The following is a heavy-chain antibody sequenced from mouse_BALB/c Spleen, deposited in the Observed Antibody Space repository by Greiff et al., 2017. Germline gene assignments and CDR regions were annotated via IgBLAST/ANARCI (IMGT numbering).Heavy chain of an antibody. CDR1: GYTFTSYW. J-gene: IGHJ3*01. D-gene: IGHD3-1*01. CDR2: INPSTGYT. Sequence: QVQLQQSGAELAKPGASVKMSCKASGYTFTSYWMHWVKQRPGQGLEWIGYINPSTGYTEYNQKFKDKATLTADKSSSTAYMQLSSLTSEDSAVYYCARRAARGEALFAYWGQGTLVTVSA. CDR3: ARRAARGEALFAY. V-gene: IGHV1-7*01.